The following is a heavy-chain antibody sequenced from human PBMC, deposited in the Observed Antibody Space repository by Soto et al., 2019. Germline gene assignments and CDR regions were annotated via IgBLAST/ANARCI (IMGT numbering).Heavy chain of an antibody. CDR2: ISWNSGSI. CDR3: AKGHGYYYDSSGYYPNPTFDI. D-gene: IGHD3-22*01. J-gene: IGHJ3*02. CDR1: GFTFDDYA. V-gene: IGHV3-9*01. Sequence: PGGSLRLSCAASGFTFDDYAMHWVRQAPGKGLEWVSGISWNSGSIGYADSVKGRFTISRDNAKNSLYLQMNSLRAEDTALYYCAKGHGYYYDSSGYYPNPTFDIWGQGTMVTVSS.